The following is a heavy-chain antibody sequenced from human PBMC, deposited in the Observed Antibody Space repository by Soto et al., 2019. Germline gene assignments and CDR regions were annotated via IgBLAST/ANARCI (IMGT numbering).Heavy chain of an antibody. V-gene: IGHV3-72*01. D-gene: IGHD4-17*01. Sequence: EVQLVESGGGWVQPGGSLRLSCAASGFTFSDHYMDWVRQAPGKGLEWVGRTRNKANSYTTEYAASVKGRFTISRDDSKNSLYLQMNSLKTEDTAVYYCARGPNTYGDFYYFDYWGQGTLVTVSS. CDR1: GFTFSDHY. CDR3: ARGPNTYGDFYYFDY. J-gene: IGHJ4*02. CDR2: TRNKANSYTT.